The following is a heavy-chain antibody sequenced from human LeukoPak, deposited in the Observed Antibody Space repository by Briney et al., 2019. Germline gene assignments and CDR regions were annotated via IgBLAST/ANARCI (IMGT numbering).Heavy chain of an antibody. Sequence: GASVKVSCKASAYTLSGYYMHWVRHAPGQGLEWMGWINPKSGVTNYAQKFQGRVTMTWDTSINTTFMELSRLRSDDTAVYYCARRIAVAGSPVYYFDYWGQGTLVTVSS. D-gene: IGHD6-19*01. J-gene: IGHJ4*02. V-gene: IGHV1-2*02. CDR3: ARRIAVAGSPVYYFDY. CDR1: AYTLSGYY. CDR2: INPKSGVT.